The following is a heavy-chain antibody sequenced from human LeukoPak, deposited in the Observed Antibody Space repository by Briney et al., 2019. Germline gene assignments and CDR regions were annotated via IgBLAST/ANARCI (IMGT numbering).Heavy chain of an antibody. V-gene: IGHV1-8*03. CDR3: AREVAGTEGYFQH. CDR2: MNPNSGNT. D-gene: IGHD6-19*01. CDR1: GYTFTSYD. J-gene: IGHJ1*01. Sequence: GASVKVSCKASGYTFTSYDINWVRQATGQGLEWMGWMNPNSGNTGYAQKFQGRVTITRNTSISTAYMELSSPRSEDTAVYYCAREVAGTEGYFQHWGQGTLVTVSS.